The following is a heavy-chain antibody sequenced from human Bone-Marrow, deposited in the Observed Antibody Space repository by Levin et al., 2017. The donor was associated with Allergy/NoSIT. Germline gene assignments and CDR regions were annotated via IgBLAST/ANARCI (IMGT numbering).Heavy chain of an antibody. V-gene: IGHV3-23*01. D-gene: IGHD2-15*01. CDR3: AKDRVCSGGSCYFDC. Sequence: GGSLRLSCSASGFTFSSYTMSWVRQAPGKGLEWVSAVSGGGGTTYYTDSVKGRFTISRDSSKNTLYLQMSNLRAEDTALYYCAKDRVCSGGSCYFDCWGQGTLVTVSS. CDR1: GFTFSSYT. J-gene: IGHJ4*02. CDR2: VSGGGGTT.